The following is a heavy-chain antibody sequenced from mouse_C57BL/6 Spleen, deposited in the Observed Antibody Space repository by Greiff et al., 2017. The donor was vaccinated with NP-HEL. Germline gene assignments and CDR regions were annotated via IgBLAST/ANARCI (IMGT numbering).Heavy chain of an antibody. CDR2: IYPRSGNT. D-gene: IGHD2-4*01. CDR1: GYTFTSYG. V-gene: IGHV1-81*01. CDR3: GAPYDSKGVAMDY. Sequence: QVQLKESGAELARPGASVKLSCKASGYTFTSYGISWVKQRTGQGLEWIGEIYPRSGNTYYNEKFKGKATLTADKSSSTAYMELRSLTSEDSAVYFCGAPYDSKGVAMDYWGQGTSVTVSS. J-gene: IGHJ4*01.